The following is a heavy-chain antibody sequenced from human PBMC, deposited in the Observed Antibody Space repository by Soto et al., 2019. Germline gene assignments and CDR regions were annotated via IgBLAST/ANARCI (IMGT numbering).Heavy chain of an antibody. Sequence: QVQLVQSGAEVKKPGSSVKVSCKASGGAFRSYTISWVRQAPGQGLEWMGGITPIFGAANYAQKFEGRVTIRADKFTTTANMELSILTSKDTAVYYCARNEIAVANRVGMDVCVQGTTIIVSS. CDR1: GGAFRSYT. CDR2: ITPIFGAA. V-gene: IGHV1-69*06. D-gene: IGHD6-19*01. J-gene: IGHJ6*02. CDR3: ARNEIAVANRVGMDV.